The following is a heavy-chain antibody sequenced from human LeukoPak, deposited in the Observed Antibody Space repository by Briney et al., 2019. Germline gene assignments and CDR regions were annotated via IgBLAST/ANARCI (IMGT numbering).Heavy chain of an antibody. J-gene: IGHJ4*02. Sequence: GRSLRLSCAASGFTFSSYAMSWVRQAPGKGLEWVSGISGSDGSTNYADSVKGRFTISRENSKNTLYLQMNSLKTEDTAVYYCTSVTLWSNSNYPNWGQGTLVTVSS. D-gene: IGHD3-10*01. CDR3: TSVTLWSNSNYPN. CDR2: ISGSDGST. V-gene: IGHV3-23*01. CDR1: GFTFSSYA.